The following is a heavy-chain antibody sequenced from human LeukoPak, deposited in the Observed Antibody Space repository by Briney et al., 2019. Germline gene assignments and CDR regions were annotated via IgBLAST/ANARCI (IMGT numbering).Heavy chain of an antibody. CDR1: GYSFTSYW. CDR2: IYPGDSDT. D-gene: IGHD6-19*01. J-gene: IGHJ4*02. V-gene: IGHV5-51*01. Sequence: GESLKISCKGSGYSFTSYWIGWVRQMPGKGLEWMGIIYPGDSDTRYSPSFQGQVTISADKSISTAYLQWSSLRASDTAMYYCASSSGRPPYYFDYWGQGALVTVSS. CDR3: ASSSGRPPYYFDY.